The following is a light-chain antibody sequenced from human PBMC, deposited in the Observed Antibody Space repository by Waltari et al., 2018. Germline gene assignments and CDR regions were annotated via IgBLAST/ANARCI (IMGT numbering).Light chain of an antibody. CDR3: QQYGSPWT. CDR2: SAS. CDR1: QSVVGSY. V-gene: IGKV3-20*01. J-gene: IGKJ1*01. Sequence: EIVLTQSPGTLYLSPGERAPLSCRASQSVVGSYLAWYQQKPGQAPRLLIYSASSRATGIPDRFSGSGSGTDFTLTISRLEPEDFAVYYCQQYGSPWTFGQGTKVEIK.